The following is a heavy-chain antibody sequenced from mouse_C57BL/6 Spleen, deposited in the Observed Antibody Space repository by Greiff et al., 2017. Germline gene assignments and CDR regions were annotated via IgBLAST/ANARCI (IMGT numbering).Heavy chain of an antibody. J-gene: IGHJ4*01. Sequence: QVQLQQPGAELVKPGASVKLSCKASGYTFTSYWMQWVKQRPGQGLEWIGELDPSDSSTNYNQKFKGKSTLTVDTSSITAYMQLSSLTSEDSAVYYCARKTDFYGYDDGYYYAMDYWGQGTSVTVSS. D-gene: IGHD2-2*01. CDR3: ARKTDFYGYDDGYYYAMDY. V-gene: IGHV1-50*01. CDR2: LDPSDSST. CDR1: GYTFTSYW.